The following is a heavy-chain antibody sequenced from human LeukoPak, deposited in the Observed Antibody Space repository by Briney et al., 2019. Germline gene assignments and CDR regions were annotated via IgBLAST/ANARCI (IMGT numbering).Heavy chain of an antibody. J-gene: IGHJ4*02. V-gene: IGHV1-18*01. Sequence: ASVKVSCKASGYTFTSYGISWVRQAPGQGLEWMGWISAYNGNTNYAQKLPGRVTMTTDTSTSTAYMELRSLRSDDTAVYYCARAVAGTGLYGYWGQGTLVTVSS. D-gene: IGHD6-19*01. CDR1: GYTFTSYG. CDR3: ARAVAGTGLYGY. CDR2: ISAYNGNT.